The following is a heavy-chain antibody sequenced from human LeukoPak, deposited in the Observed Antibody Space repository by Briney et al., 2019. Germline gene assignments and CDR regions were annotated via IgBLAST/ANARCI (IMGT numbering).Heavy chain of an antibody. CDR1: GFTFSSYL. CDR2: ISSSSSYI. CDR3: ARGEVHYYGSGSDY. V-gene: IGHV3-21*01. D-gene: IGHD3-10*01. J-gene: IGHJ4*02. Sequence: GGSLRLSCAASGFTFSSYLMTWVRQAPGKGLEWVSSISSSSSYIYYADSVKGRFTISRHNAKNSLYLQMNSLRVEDTAVYYCARGEVHYYGSGSDYWGQGTLVTVSS.